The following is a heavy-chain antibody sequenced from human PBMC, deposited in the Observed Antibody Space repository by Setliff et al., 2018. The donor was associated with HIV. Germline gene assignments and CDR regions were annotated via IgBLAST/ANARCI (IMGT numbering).Heavy chain of an antibody. J-gene: IGHJ4*02. CDR1: GYTFTSYG. V-gene: IGHV1-18*01. D-gene: IGHD3-22*01. CDR2: ISAYNGNT. CDR3: ARDTHYYDSSGSDY. Sequence: ASVKVSCKASGYTFTSYGISWVRPAPGQGLEWMGWISAYNGNTNYAQKLQGRVTMTTDTSTSTAYMELRSLRSDDTAVYYCARDTHYYDSSGSDYWGQGTLVTVSS.